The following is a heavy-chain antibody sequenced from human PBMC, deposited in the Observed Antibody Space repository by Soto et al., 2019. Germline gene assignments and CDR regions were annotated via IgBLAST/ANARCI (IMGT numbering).Heavy chain of an antibody. CDR1: GFTFSSYA. CDR2: ISYDGSNK. Sequence: WGPRRLSCAASGFTFSSYAMHWVRQDPGKGLEWVAVISYDGSNKYYADSVKGRFTISRDNSKNTLYLQMNSLRAEDTAVYYCAKTEGGGYFDVYYYYYGREVWGKGNTVILSA. D-gene: IGHD3-9*01. J-gene: IGHJ6*04. V-gene: IGHV3-30-3*02. CDR3: AKTEGGGYFDVYYYYYGREV.